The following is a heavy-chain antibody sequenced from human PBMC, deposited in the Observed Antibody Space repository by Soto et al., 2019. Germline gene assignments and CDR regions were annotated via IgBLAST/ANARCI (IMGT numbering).Heavy chain of an antibody. J-gene: IGHJ3*01. CDR1: GFTVNSNY. CDR3: AKDLAAPGPSEF. V-gene: IGHV3-66*01. CDR2: IYSGGST. Sequence: GGSLRLSSAASGFTVNSNYMSWVRQAPGKGLEWVSVIYSGGSTYYADSVKGRFTISRDNSKNTLYLQMNSLRAEDTAVYYCAKDLAAPGPSEFWGQGTLVTVSS. D-gene: IGHD6-13*01.